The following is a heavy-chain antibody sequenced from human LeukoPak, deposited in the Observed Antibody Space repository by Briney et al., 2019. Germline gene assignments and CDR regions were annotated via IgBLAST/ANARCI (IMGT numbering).Heavy chain of an antibody. Sequence: GGSLRLSCAASGFTFSSYWMSWVRQAPGKGLEWVANIKQDGSEKYYVDSVKGRFTISRDNAKNSLYLQMNSLRAEDTAVYYCAREGLDGSYYGAFDIWGQGTMVTVSS. J-gene: IGHJ3*02. D-gene: IGHD1-26*01. CDR3: AREGLDGSYYGAFDI. V-gene: IGHV3-7*01. CDR1: GFTFSSYW. CDR2: IKQDGSEK.